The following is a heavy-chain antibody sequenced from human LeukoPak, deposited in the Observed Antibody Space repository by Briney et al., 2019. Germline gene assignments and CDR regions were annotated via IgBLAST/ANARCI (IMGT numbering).Heavy chain of an antibody. J-gene: IGHJ5*02. D-gene: IGHD3-3*01. CDR1: GGSISSGSYY. Sequence: SETLSLTCTVSGGSISSGSYYWSWIRQPAGKGLEWIGRIYTSGSTNYNPSLKSRVTISVDTSKNQFSLKLSSVTAADTAVYYCARAPGDTIFGVAYNWFDPWGQGTLATVSS. CDR3: ARAPGDTIFGVAYNWFDP. V-gene: IGHV4-61*02. CDR2: IYTSGST.